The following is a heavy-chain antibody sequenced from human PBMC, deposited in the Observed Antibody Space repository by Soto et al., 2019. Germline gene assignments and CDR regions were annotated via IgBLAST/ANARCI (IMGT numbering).Heavy chain of an antibody. CDR2: ISGDGGST. D-gene: IGHD7-27*01. V-gene: IGHV3-43*02. Sequence: GGSLRLSCAASGFTFDDYAMHWVRQAPGKGLEWVSLISGDGGSTYYADSVKGRFTISRDNNKNSLYLQMNSLRTEDTALYYCAKPAGDYYYYSGMDVWGQGTTVTVSS. CDR1: GFTFDDYA. J-gene: IGHJ6*02. CDR3: AKPAGDYYYYSGMDV.